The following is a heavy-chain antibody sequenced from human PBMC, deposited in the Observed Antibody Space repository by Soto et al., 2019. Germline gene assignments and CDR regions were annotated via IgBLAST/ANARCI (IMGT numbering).Heavy chain of an antibody. D-gene: IGHD5-12*01. CDR3: ARIVVATIHDFDY. CDR2: IWYDGSNK. CDR1: GFTFNIYR. J-gene: IGHJ4*02. V-gene: IGHV3-33*08. Sequence: GGSLRLSCTVSGFTFNIYRMHWVRQAPGKGLMWVAVIWYDGSNKYYADSVRGRFTISRDNSENTLYLQMDSLRAEDTAIYYCARIVVATIHDFDYWGQGTPVTVSS.